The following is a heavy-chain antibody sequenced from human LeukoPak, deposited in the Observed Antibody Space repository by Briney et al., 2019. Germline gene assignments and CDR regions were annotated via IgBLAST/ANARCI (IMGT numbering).Heavy chain of an antibody. CDR1: GGSISSGGYY. CDR3: ARAYWGLIGY. V-gene: IGHV4-31*03. CDR2: IYYSGSA. Sequence: SETLSLTCTVSGGSISSGGYYWSWIRQHPGKGLEWIGYIYYSGSAYYNPSLKSRVTISVDTSKNQFSLKLSSVTAADTAVYYCARAYWGLIGYWGQGTLVTVSS. J-gene: IGHJ4*02. D-gene: IGHD7-27*01.